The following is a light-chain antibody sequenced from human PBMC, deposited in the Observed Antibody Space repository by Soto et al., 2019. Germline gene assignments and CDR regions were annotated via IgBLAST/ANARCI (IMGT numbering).Light chain of an antibody. CDR3: QQYSSYSYT. Sequence: DIQMTQSPSTLSASVGDRVTITCRASQSTSSWLAWYQQKPGKAPKLLIYKTSTLESGVPSRFSGSGAGTEFTLTIGCLQPDDFATYYCQQYSSYSYTCGQGTKLEIK. CDR2: KTS. V-gene: IGKV1-5*03. J-gene: IGKJ2*01. CDR1: QSTSSW.